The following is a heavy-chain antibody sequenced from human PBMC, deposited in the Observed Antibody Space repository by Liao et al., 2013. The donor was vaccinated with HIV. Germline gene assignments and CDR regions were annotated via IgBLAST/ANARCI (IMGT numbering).Heavy chain of an antibody. CDR2: IYTSGST. Sequence: QVQLQESGPRLVKPSQTLSLTCTVSGGSISSGSYYWSWIRQPAGKGLEWIGRIYTSGSTNYNPSLKSRVTISVDTSKNQFSLKLSSVTAADTAVYYCAKGVPPDSWGQGTLVIVSS. CDR1: GGSISSGSYY. V-gene: IGHV4-61*02. D-gene: IGHD1-14*01. CDR3: AKGVPPDS. J-gene: IGHJ1*01.